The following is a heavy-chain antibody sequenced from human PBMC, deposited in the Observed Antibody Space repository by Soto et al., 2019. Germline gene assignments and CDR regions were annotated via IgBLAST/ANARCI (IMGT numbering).Heavy chain of an antibody. CDR2: ISHTGDT. Sequence: PSETLSLTCTVSVASVWSDSYFWTWIRQPPGKGLEWIAYISHTGDTNYNPSLKSRVTISIDTSRNQFSLTVTSVTAADTAVYFCARIVVGVTVDLWGQGSLVTVSS. J-gene: IGHJ4*02. CDR3: ARIVVGVTVDL. CDR1: VASVWSDSYF. D-gene: IGHD1-26*01. V-gene: IGHV4-61*01.